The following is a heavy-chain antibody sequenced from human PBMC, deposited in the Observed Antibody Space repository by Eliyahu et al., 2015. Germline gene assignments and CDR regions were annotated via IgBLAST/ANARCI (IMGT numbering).Heavy chain of an antibody. D-gene: IGHD6-6*01. CDR3: TAIAARPYYNYYAMDV. V-gene: IGHV3-73*02. CDR2: ITSKANKYAT. Sequence: EVQLVESGGGLVQPGGSLKLXCAASGFPFXXXXIXWVRQASGEGLAWVGHITSKANKYATVYAASVKGRFIISRDDSKNTAYLQMYSLKTDDSAVYFCTAIAARPYYNYYAMDVWGQGTTVTVSS. CDR1: GFPFXXXX. J-gene: IGHJ6*02.